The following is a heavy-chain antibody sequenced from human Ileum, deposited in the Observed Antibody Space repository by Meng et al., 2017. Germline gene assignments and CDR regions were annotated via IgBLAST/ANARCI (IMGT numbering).Heavy chain of an antibody. CDR2: ISPYNSNK. CDR3: ARDGLEMVLYGVDV. V-gene: IGHV1-18*01. J-gene: IGHJ6*04. Sequence: ASVKVSCKPSGDNFFTYGISWVRQAPGQGLEWMRCISPYNSNKNYAQKLQDRVTLTLDKTTNTAYMELKYLTSDDTGVYYCARDGLEMVLYGVDVGGKGTMVTVS. CDR1: GDNFFTYG. D-gene: IGHD5-24*01.